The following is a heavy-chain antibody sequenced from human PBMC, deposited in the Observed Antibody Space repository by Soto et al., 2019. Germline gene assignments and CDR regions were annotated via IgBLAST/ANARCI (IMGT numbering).Heavy chain of an antibody. V-gene: IGHV1-2*04. Sequence: ASVKVSCKASGYTFTGYYMHWVRQAPGQGLEWMGWINPNSGGTNYAQKFQGWVTMTRDTSISTAYMELSRLRSDDTAVYYCARDRVTGTTLYYYYGMDVWGQGTTVTVSS. CDR1: GYTFTGYY. D-gene: IGHD1-7*01. J-gene: IGHJ6*02. CDR3: ARDRVTGTTLYYYYGMDV. CDR2: INPNSGGT.